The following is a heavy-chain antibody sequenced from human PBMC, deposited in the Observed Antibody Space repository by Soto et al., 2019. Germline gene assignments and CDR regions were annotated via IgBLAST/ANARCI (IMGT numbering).Heavy chain of an antibody. D-gene: IGHD2-21*01. J-gene: IGHJ6*02. CDR3: AREGALLFCGNSDYSSTMYV. Sequence: SETLSLTCTVSGGSIISGDYYWSWIRQPPGKGLEWIGYIYYSGDTSYNPSLKSRVTISIDTSKNQFSLKLSSVTAADTAFYYCAREGALLFCGNSDYSSTMYVRGRRTTVPVSS. V-gene: IGHV4-30-4*08. CDR2: IYYSGDT. CDR1: GGSIISGDYY.